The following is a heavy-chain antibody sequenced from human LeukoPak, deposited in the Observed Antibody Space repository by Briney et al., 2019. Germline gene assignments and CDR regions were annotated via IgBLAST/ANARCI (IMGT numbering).Heavy chain of an antibody. D-gene: IGHD3-9*01. Sequence: ASVKVSCKTSGYTFTGYYIHWVRQAPGQGLEWMGWINPDSGDTDYAQKFQARVTMTRDRSISTAYMELSRLRSDDTAVYYCAKTNYDVLTGYYEGGSYHYYYMDVWGKGTTVTVSS. J-gene: IGHJ6*03. CDR1: GYTFTGYY. V-gene: IGHV1-2*02. CDR2: INPDSGDT. CDR3: AKTNYDVLTGYYEGGSYHYYYMDV.